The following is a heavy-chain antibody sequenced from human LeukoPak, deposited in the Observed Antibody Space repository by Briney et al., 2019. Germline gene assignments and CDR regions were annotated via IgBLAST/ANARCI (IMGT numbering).Heavy chain of an antibody. V-gene: IGHV3-23*01. D-gene: IGHD6-19*01. J-gene: IGHJ1*01. CDR2: ISNSGYST. CDR1: GFTFSSNA. Sequence: GGSLRLSCAASGFTFSSNAMSWVRQAPGEGLEWVSVISNSGYSTYYADSVKGRFTISRDNSKNTLYLQMNSLRAEDTAVYYCAKDSSVAGTAEYLQYWGQGTLVTVSS. CDR3: AKDSSVAGTAEYLQY.